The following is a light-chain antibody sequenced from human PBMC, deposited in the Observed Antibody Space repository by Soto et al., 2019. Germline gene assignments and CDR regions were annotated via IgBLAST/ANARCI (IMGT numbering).Light chain of an antibody. Sequence: EIVLTQSPGTLSLSPGERATLSCRASQSVSSSYLAWYQQKPGQAPRLLIYGASSRATGIPDMFSGSGSGKDFTLTISRLEPEDFAVYYCQQYGSSPYTFGQGTKLEIK. CDR1: QSVSSSY. CDR3: QQYGSSPYT. J-gene: IGKJ2*01. CDR2: GAS. V-gene: IGKV3-20*01.